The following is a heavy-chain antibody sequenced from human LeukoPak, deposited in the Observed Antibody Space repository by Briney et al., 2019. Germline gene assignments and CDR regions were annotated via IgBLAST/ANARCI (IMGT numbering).Heavy chain of an antibody. CDR2: ISGSGDNT. J-gene: IGHJ4*02. V-gene: IGHV3-23*01. CDR3: TREMVMIDY. Sequence: GGSLRLSCAASGFTFSSYAMSWVRQVPGKGLEWVSVISGSGDNTYYADSVKGRFTISRDNAKSSLYLQMNSLRAEDTAVYYCTREMVMIDYWGQGNLVTVSS. CDR1: GFTFSSYA. D-gene: IGHD4-23*01.